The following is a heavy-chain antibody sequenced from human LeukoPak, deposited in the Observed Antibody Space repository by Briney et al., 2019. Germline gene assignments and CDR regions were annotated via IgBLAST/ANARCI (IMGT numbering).Heavy chain of an antibody. J-gene: IGHJ3*02. CDR2: IYTSGST. Sequence: SETLSLTCTVSGGSISSGSYCWSWIRQPAGKGLEWIGRIYTSGSTNYNPSLKSRVTISVDTSKNQFSLKLSSVTVADTAVYYCARARRTYCSSTSCYLYAFDIWGQGTMVTVSS. D-gene: IGHD2-2*01. CDR3: ARARRTYCSSTSCYLYAFDI. CDR1: GGSISSGSYC. V-gene: IGHV4-61*02.